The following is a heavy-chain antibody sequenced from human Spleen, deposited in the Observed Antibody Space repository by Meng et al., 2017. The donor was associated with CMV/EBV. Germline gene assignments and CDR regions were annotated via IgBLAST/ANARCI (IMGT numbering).Heavy chain of an antibody. Sequence: GESLKISCAASGFTVCSNHKRCARQTPGKGLDWVSVIYSGYNTFYVDSVKGRFTISRDNSKNTLYLQMNSLRVEDTAVYYCASRDTYSSPDYWGQGTLVTVSS. D-gene: IGHD6-19*01. V-gene: IGHV3-53*01. CDR2: IYSGYNT. CDR1: GFTVCSNH. J-gene: IGHJ4*02. CDR3: ASRDTYSSPDY.